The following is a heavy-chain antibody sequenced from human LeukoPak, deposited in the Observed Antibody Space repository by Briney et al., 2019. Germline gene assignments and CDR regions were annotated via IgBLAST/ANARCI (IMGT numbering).Heavy chain of an antibody. Sequence: SETLSLTCTVSGGSISDYHWSWIRQPPGKGLEWIGYIYYSGSTNYNPSLKSRSTISLDTSKNQFSLKLNSVTAADTAVYYCARAVTSLDAFNPWGHGTMVTVSS. CDR2: IYYSGST. CDR3: ARAVTSLDAFNP. V-gene: IGHV4-59*01. J-gene: IGHJ3*01. D-gene: IGHD5-18*01. CDR1: GGSISDYH.